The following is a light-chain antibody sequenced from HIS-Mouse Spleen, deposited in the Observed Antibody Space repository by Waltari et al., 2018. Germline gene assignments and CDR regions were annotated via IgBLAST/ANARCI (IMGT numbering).Light chain of an antibody. CDR1: SSNIGSNY. Sequence: QSVLTQPPSASGTPGQRVTISCSGSSSNIGSNYVYWYQQLPGTAPKLLIYRNNPRPSGVPDRFSGSRSGTSASLAISELRSEDEADYYCCSYAGSSTFVFGGGTKLTVL. CDR2: RNN. V-gene: IGLV1-47*01. CDR3: CSYAGSSTFV. J-gene: IGLJ3*02.